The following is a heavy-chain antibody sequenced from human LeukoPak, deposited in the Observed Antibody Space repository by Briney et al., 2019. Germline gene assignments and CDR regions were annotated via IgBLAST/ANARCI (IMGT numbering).Heavy chain of an antibody. CDR2: ISAHNGNA. V-gene: IGHV1-18*01. D-gene: IGHD1-7*01. J-gene: IGHJ4*02. Sequence: ASVKVSCKASGGTFSSYAINWVRQAPGQGLEWMGRISAHNGNANYAQKFQGRVTMTTDTLATTAYMELRSLRSDDTAVYYCASTTGTKFLDYWGQGTLVTVSS. CDR1: GGTFSSYA. CDR3: ASTTGTKFLDY.